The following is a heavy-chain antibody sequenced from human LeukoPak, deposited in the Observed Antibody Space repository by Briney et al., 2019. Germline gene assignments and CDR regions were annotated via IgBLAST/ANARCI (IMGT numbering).Heavy chain of an antibody. Sequence: SETLSLTCTVSGGSISSGGYYWSWIRQHPGKGLEWIGYIYYSGSTYYNPSLKSRVTISVDTSKNQFSLKLSSVTAADTVVYYCARVDYGDYVLDYWGQGTLVTVSS. CDR3: ARVDYGDYVLDY. D-gene: IGHD4-17*01. CDR2: IYYSGST. CDR1: GGSISSGGYY. V-gene: IGHV4-31*03. J-gene: IGHJ4*02.